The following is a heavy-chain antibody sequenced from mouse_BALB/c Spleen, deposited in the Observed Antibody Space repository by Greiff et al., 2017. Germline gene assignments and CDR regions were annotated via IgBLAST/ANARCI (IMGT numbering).Heavy chain of an antibody. CDR1: GYTFTSYW. J-gene: IGHJ3*01. D-gene: IGHD2-4*01. CDR3: ARGDDYATWFAY. CDR2: IYPGDGDT. Sequence: VQLQQSGAELARPGASVKLSCKASGYTFTSYWMQWVKQRPGQGLEWIGAIYPGDGDTRYTQKFKGKATLTADKSSSTAYMQLSSLASEDSAVYYCARGDDYATWFAYWGQGTLVTVSA. V-gene: IGHV1-87*01.